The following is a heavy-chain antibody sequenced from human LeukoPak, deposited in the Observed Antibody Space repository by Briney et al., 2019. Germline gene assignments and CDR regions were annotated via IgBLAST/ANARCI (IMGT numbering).Heavy chain of an antibody. CDR3: AKEQYYYGSGGYWY. D-gene: IGHD3-10*01. CDR2: IGTAGDT. CDR1: GFTFSSYD. J-gene: IGHJ4*02. Sequence: GGSLRLSCAASGFTFSSYDMHWVRQATGKGLEWVSAIGTAGDTYYPGSVKGRFTISRENAKNSLYLQMNSLRAEDTAVYYCAKEQYYYGSGGYWYWGQGTLVTVSS. V-gene: IGHV3-13*01.